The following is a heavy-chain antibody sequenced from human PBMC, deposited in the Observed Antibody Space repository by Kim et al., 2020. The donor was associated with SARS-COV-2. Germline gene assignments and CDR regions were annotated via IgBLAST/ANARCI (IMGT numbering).Heavy chain of an antibody. V-gene: IGHV3-48*04. CDR2: ISGTSSTT. D-gene: IGHD6-19*01. CDR3: ARDLSSSGWYYFDF. Sequence: GGSLRLSCEASGFTFSNYAMNWVRQAPGKGLEWVSYISGTSSTTYFADSVKGRFTISRDNAKNSLYLQMNSLRAEDTAVYYCARDLSSSGWYYFDFWGQGTLVTVSS. J-gene: IGHJ4*02. CDR1: GFTFSNYA.